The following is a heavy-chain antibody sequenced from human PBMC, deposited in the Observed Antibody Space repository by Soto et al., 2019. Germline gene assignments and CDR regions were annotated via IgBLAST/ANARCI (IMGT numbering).Heavy chain of an antibody. V-gene: IGHV1-58*01. CDR1: GFTFTSSA. J-gene: IGHJ3*02. D-gene: IGHD2-2*01. CDR2: IVVGSGNT. Sequence: SVKVSCKASGFTFTSSAVQWVRQARGQRLEWIGWIVVGSGNTNYAQKFQERVTITRDMSTSTAYMELSSLRSEDTAVYYCAAETPDIVVVPAAIYDAFDIWGQGTMVTVSS. CDR3: AAETPDIVVVPAAIYDAFDI.